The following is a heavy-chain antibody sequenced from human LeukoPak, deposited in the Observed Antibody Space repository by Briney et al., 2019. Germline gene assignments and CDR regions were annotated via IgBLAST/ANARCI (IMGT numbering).Heavy chain of an antibody. Sequence: PGGSLRLSCAASGFTFSNYAMSWVRQPPGKGKGLEWVSVISGGGGGKYYADSVKGRFTISRDNSRNTLYLQMNSLRTEDTAVYYCANRNLLSTETVLMVYALDFWGQGTLVTVSS. V-gene: IGHV3-23*01. D-gene: IGHD2-8*01. CDR1: GFTFSNYA. J-gene: IGHJ4*02. CDR2: ISGGGGGK. CDR3: ANRNLLSTETVLMVYALDF.